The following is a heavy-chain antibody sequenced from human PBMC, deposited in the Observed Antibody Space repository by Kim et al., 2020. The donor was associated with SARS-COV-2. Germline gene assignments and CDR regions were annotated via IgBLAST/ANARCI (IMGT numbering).Heavy chain of an antibody. Sequence: SETLSLTCTVSGGSISSYYWSWIRQPPGKGLEWIGYIYYSGSTNYNPSLKSRVTISVDTSKNQFSLKLSSVTAAATAVYYCARHPPRYYYDSSGYEDPLDAFDIWGQGTMVTVSS. CDR2: IYYSGST. V-gene: IGHV4-59*08. CDR1: GGSISSYY. J-gene: IGHJ3*02. D-gene: IGHD3-22*01. CDR3: ARHPPRYYYDSSGYEDPLDAFDI.